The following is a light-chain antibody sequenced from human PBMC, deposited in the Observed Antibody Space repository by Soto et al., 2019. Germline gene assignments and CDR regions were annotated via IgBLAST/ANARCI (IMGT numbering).Light chain of an antibody. CDR3: HQYNTSPDT. J-gene: IGKJ2*01. Sequence: EIVLTQSPGTLSLSPGETATLSCRASQSVSSAYLAWYQQKPGQAPRLLIYGISSRATGIPDRFRGRGSGTDFTLTISRLEPEDFVVYYCHQYNTSPDTFGQGTNLEI. V-gene: IGKV3-20*01. CDR1: QSVSSAY. CDR2: GIS.